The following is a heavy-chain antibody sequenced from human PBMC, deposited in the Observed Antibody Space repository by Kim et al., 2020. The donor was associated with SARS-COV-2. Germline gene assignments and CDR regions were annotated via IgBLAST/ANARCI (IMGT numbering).Heavy chain of an antibody. D-gene: IGHD1-26*01. Sequence: GGSLRLSCAASGFTFSSYWMHWVRQAPGKGLVWVPRINSDGGTTSYADSVKGQFTISRDNAKSTLYLQMNSLRAVDTAVYYCASRRYTGTYYYFDCWGQGTLVTVSS. J-gene: IGHJ4*02. CDR3: ASRRYTGTYYYFDC. CDR2: INSDGGTT. V-gene: IGHV3-74*01. CDR1: GFTFSSYW.